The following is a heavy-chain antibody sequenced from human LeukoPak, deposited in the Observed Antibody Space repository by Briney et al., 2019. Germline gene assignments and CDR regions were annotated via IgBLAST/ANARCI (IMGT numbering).Heavy chain of an antibody. CDR2: ISSSRSYI. D-gene: IGHD2-2*01. J-gene: IGHJ4*02. CDR1: GFTFSSYT. Sequence: GGSLRLSCAASGFTFSSYTMNWVRQAPGTGLEWVSSISSSRSYIYNADSVKGRFTISRDNAKNSLYLQMNSLRAEDTAVYYCARDHCSSTSCFPSGTNYFDSWGQGTPVTVSS. CDR3: ARDHCSSTSCFPSGTNYFDS. V-gene: IGHV3-21*01.